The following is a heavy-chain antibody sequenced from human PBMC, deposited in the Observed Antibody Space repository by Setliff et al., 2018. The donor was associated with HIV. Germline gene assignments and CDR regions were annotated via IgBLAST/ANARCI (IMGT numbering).Heavy chain of an antibody. D-gene: IGHD2-8*01. CDR3: ARRYGTAFDI. CDR1: DDAISSWY. V-gene: IGHV4-4*09. J-gene: IGHJ3*02. Sequence: SETLSLTCTVSDDAISSWYWNWIRQPPGKGLEWIGNIFSGGSTQYNPSLESRVTISVDTSKNQFSLKLTSLTAADTAVYYCARRYGTAFDIWGQGTMVTVSS. CDR2: IFSGGST.